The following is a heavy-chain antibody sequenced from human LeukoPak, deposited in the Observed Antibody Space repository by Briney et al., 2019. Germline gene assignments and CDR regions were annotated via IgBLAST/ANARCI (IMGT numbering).Heavy chain of an antibody. V-gene: IGHV3-30*18. D-gene: IGHD3-16*01. CDR3: AKDLAYSPYYGMDV. Sequence: GGSLRLSCAASGFTFSSYGMHWVRQAPGKGLEWVAVISYDGSNKYYADSVKGRFTISRDNSKNTLYLQMNSLRAEDTAVYYCAKDLAYSPYYGMDVWGQGTTVTVSS. J-gene: IGHJ6*02. CDR1: GFTFSSYG. CDR2: ISYDGSNK.